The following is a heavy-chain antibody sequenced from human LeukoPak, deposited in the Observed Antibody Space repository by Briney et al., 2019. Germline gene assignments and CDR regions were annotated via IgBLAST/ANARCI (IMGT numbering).Heavy chain of an antibody. V-gene: IGHV3-66*01. CDR2: IYSGGST. J-gene: IGHJ5*02. CDR3: ARGGYGDYEVNWFDP. D-gene: IGHD4-17*01. Sequence: GGSLRLSCAASGFTFSNAWMSWVRQAPGKGLEWVSVIYSGGSTYYADSVKGRFTISRDNSKNTLYLQMNSLRAEDTAVYYCARGGYGDYEVNWFDPWGQGTLVTVSS. CDR1: GFTFSNAW.